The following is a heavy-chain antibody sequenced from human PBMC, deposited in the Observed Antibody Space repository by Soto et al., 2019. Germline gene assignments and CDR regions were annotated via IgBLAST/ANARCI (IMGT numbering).Heavy chain of an antibody. J-gene: IGHJ6*02. CDR3: ARRRGVPAAATRYYYGMDV. CDR2: TIPIFGTA. V-gene: IGHV1-69*12. Sequence: FQLVKSGAGLKKLGSSVKVSCKPSEATLSSMLLGWCRKAPGQGLRWMGGTIPIFGTANYAQKFQGRVTITADESTSTAYMELSSLRSEDTAVYYCARRRGVPAAATRYYYGMDVWGQGTTVTVSS. CDR1: EATLSSML. D-gene: IGHD2-2*01.